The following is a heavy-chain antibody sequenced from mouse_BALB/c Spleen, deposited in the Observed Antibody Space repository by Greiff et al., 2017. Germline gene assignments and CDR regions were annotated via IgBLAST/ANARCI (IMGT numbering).Heavy chain of an antibody. CDR1: GFSLTSYG. CDR3: ARGGLFITTVVYAMDY. V-gene: IGHV2-9*02. D-gene: IGHD1-1*01. CDR2: IWAGGST. Sequence: QVQLKESGPGLVAPSQSLSITCTVSGFSLTSYGVHWVRQPPGKGLEWLGVIWAGGSTNYNSALMSRLSISKDNSKSQVFLKMNSLQTDDTAMYYCARGGLFITTVVYAMDYWGQGTSVTVSS. J-gene: IGHJ4*01.